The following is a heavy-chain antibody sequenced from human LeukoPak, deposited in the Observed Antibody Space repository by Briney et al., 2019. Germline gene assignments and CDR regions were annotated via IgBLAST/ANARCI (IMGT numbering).Heavy chain of an antibody. CDR1: GFSFSNYG. CDR3: AKDNDAYGDSYLDS. Sequence: GRSLRLSCAASGFSFSNYGFHWVSQTPGKGLEWVAVIWHDGSHAYYSDSVKGRFTISRDNAKNTVYLQMDSLRVEDTAIYYCAKDNDAYGDSYLDSWGQGTLVTVSS. J-gene: IGHJ4*02. D-gene: IGHD4-17*01. CDR2: IWHDGSHA. V-gene: IGHV3-33*06.